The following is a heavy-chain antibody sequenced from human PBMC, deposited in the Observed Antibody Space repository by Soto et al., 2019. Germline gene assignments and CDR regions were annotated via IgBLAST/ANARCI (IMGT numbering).Heavy chain of an antibody. CDR3: ATLKSRYYKIISYYFDY. D-gene: IGHD3-10*01. J-gene: IGHJ4*02. V-gene: IGHV4-31*03. Sequence: QVQLQESGPGLVKPSQTLSLTCTVSGDSVSSGGAYWSWIRQHPGKGLEWIGYIYYSGSASYPPSLKSRITISLDTSQNQVSLRLSSVTAADTAVYYCATLKSRYYKIISYYFDYWGRGALVTVSS. CDR2: IYYSGSA. CDR1: GDSVSSGGAY.